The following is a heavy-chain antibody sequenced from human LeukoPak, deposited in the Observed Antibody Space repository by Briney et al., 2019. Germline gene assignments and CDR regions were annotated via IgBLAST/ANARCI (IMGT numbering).Heavy chain of an antibody. Sequence: ASVKVSCMASGYTFTVYYMHWVRQAPGQGLEWMGWINPNSGGTNYAQKFQGRVTITRNTSISTAYMELSSLRSEDTAVYYCARGYRADDAFDIWGQGTMVTVSS. CDR2: INPNSGGT. CDR1: GYTFTVYY. CDR3: ARGYRADDAFDI. V-gene: IGHV1-2*02. J-gene: IGHJ3*02. D-gene: IGHD2-2*02.